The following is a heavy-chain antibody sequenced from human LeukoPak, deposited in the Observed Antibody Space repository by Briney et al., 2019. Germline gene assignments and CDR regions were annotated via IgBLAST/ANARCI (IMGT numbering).Heavy chain of an antibody. Sequence: GGSLTLSCAASGFTFRNSAMSWVRQAAGTGLEWVSSIGGHVHSTYYADSVIGRFTISRDDSKNTLYLQMNSLRANDTAIYYCANHRTPDRYHWNYFDYWGQGTLVTVSS. CDR3: ANHRTPDRYHWNYFDY. V-gene: IGHV3-23*01. D-gene: IGHD1-20*01. J-gene: IGHJ4*02. CDR2: IGGHVHST. CDR1: GFTFRNSA.